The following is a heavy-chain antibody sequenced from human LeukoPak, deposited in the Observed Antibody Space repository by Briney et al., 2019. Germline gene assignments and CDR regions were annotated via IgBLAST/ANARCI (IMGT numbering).Heavy chain of an antibody. CDR2: ISSSSSTI. Sequence: GGSLRLSCAVSGFTFSSYSMNWVRQAPGKGLEWVSYISSSSSTIYYADSVKGRFTISRDNAKNSLYLQMNSLRAEDTAVYYCARECTSCYSGTFDYWGQGTLVTVSS. CDR1: GFTFSSYS. D-gene: IGHD2-2*02. J-gene: IGHJ4*02. CDR3: ARECTSCYSGTFDY. V-gene: IGHV3-48*01.